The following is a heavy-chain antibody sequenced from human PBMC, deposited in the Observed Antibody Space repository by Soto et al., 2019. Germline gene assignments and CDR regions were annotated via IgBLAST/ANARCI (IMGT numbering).Heavy chain of an antibody. CDR3: VRDFRGAVAGSEFDH. CDR1: GLSFVSFW. CDR2: INGNADIS. D-gene: IGHD6-19*01. V-gene: IGHV3-74*01. Sequence: EVQLAESGGGLVLTGGPRKLPFEASGLSFVSFWLHWFRRVPGEGWAWVSRINGNADISDYADSVKGRFTISRDNAMNRLYLQMDSLRADDTGVYYCVRDFRGAVAGSEFDHWGQGTLVTVSS. J-gene: IGHJ4*02.